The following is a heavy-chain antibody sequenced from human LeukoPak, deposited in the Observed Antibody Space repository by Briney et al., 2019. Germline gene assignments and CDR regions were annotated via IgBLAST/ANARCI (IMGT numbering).Heavy chain of an antibody. J-gene: IGHJ4*02. CDR1: GGSISSYY. D-gene: IGHD3-22*01. CDR2: IYTSGST. V-gene: IGHV4-4*07. CDR3: ARDAEEGSGYFGYFDY. Sequence: SETLSLTCTVSGGSISSYYWSWIRQPAGKGLEWIGRIYTSGSTNYNPSLKSRVTMSVDTSKNQFSLKLSSVTAADTAVYYCARDAEEGSGYFGYFDYWGRGTLVTVSS.